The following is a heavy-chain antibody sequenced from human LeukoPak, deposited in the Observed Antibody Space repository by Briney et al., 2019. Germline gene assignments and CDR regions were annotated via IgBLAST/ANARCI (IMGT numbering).Heavy chain of an antibody. CDR2: ISGSGATT. D-gene: IGHD6-13*01. Sequence: GGSLRLSCAASGFIFSGYAMSWVRQAPGKGLEWVSPISGSGATTYYADSVKGRFTISRDNSKNTLYLQMNSLRAEDTAVYSCAKGGVAAAGPPLYYYYHMDVWGKGTTVTVSS. J-gene: IGHJ6*03. CDR3: AKGGVAAAGPPLYYYYHMDV. CDR1: GFIFSGYA. V-gene: IGHV3-23*01.